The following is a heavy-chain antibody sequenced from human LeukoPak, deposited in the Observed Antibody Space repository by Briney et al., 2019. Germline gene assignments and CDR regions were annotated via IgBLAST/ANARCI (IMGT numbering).Heavy chain of an antibody. V-gene: IGHV4-59*01. Sequence: SETLSLTCTVSGGSISSYYWSWIRQPPGKGLEWIGYIYYSGSTNYNPSLKSRVTISVDTSKNQFSLKLSSVTAADAAVYYCARGGGIAVAGLYYWGQGTLVTVSS. CDR3: ARGGGIAVAGLYY. D-gene: IGHD6-19*01. CDR1: GGSISSYY. J-gene: IGHJ4*02. CDR2: IYYSGST.